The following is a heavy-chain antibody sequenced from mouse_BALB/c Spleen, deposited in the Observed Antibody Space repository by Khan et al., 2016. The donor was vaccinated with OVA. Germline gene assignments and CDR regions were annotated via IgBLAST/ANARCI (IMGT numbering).Heavy chain of an antibody. CDR3: TRCGYYGLEVY. V-gene: IGHV4-1*02. J-gene: IGHJ3*01. CDR1: GFDFSRYW. D-gene: IGHD2-3*01. Sequence: EVKLEESGGGLVQPGGSLKLSCAASGFDFSRYWMSWVRQAPGKGLEWIGEINPDSRTINYTPSLKDKFIISRDNAKNTLYLQMSKVSSEDTALYYCTRCGYYGLEVYWGQGTLVTVSA. CDR2: INPDSRTI.